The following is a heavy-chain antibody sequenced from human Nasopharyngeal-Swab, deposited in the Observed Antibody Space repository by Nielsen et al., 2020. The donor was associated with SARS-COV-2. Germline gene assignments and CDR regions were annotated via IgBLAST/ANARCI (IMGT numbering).Heavy chain of an antibody. CDR3: ARYCSTTSCPRGFDY. Sequence: WIRQPPGKGLEWVAHIKQSGSGQYYVDSVKSRFTISRDNAKNSLSLQKNSLRAEDTAVYYCARYCSTTSCPRGFDYWGQGTLVTVSS. D-gene: IGHD2-2*01. J-gene: IGHJ4*02. CDR2: IKQSGSGQ. V-gene: IGHV3-7*01.